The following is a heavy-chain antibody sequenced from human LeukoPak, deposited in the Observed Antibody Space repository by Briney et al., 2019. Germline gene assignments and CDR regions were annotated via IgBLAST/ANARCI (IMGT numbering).Heavy chain of an antibody. CDR2: IIPIFGTA. D-gene: IGHD3-22*01. Sequence: SVKVSCKASGGNFSSYAISWVRQAPGQGLEWMGRIIPIFGTANYAQKFQGRVTITTDESTSTAYMELSSLRSEDTAVYYCARDQANYYDSSGYYYPLNYWGQGTLVTVYS. CDR1: GGNFSSYA. J-gene: IGHJ4*02. V-gene: IGHV1-69*05. CDR3: ARDQANYYDSSGYYYPLNY.